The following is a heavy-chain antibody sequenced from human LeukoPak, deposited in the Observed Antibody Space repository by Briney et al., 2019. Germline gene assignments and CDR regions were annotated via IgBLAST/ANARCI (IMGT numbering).Heavy chain of an antibody. CDR2: IKQDGSEK. CDR3: ARYGSGSYYSYYGMDV. CDR1: GFTFSSYS. Sequence: PGGSLRLSCAASGFTFSSYSMNWVRQAPGKGLEWVANIKQDGSEKYYVDSVKGRFTISRDNAKNSLYLQMNSLRAEDTAVYYCARYGSGSYYSYYGMDVWGQGTTVTVSS. D-gene: IGHD3-10*01. J-gene: IGHJ6*02. V-gene: IGHV3-7*01.